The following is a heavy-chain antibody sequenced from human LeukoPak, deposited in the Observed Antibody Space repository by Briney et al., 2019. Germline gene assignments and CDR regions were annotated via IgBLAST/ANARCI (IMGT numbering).Heavy chain of an antibody. CDR2: IYYSGST. J-gene: IGHJ4*02. Sequence: SSETLSLTCTVSGGSISTYFWSWIRQPPGKGLEWIGYIYYSGSTNYNPSLKSRVTISLDTSKNQFSLKLSSVTAADTAVYYCASYYDILTGYPKPFDYWGQGTLVTVSS. CDR1: GGSISTYF. CDR3: ASYYDILTGYPKPFDY. V-gene: IGHV4-59*12. D-gene: IGHD3-9*01.